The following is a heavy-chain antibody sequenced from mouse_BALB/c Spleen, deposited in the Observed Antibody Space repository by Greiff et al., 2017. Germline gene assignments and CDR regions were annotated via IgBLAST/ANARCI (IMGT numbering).Heavy chain of an antibody. V-gene: IGHV2-2*02. CDR2: IWSGGST. Sequence: VQLQQSGPGLVQPSQSLSITCTVSGFSLTSYGVHWVRQSPGKGLEWLGVIWSGGSTDYYAAFISRLSISKDNSKSQVFFKMNSLQANDTAIYYCARGYDYDEVDYWGQGTTLTVSS. D-gene: IGHD2-4*01. CDR3: ARGYDYDEVDY. CDR1: GFSLTSYG. J-gene: IGHJ2*01.